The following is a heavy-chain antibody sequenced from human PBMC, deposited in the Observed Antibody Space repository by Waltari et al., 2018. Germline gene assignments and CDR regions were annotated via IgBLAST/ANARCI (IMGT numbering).Heavy chain of an antibody. D-gene: IGHD3-10*01. V-gene: IGHV3-7*01. Sequence: EVQLVESGGGLVQPVGSLRLSCAASGFTFSSYWMSWVRQAPGKGLESVAHQTQDGSEKYYVDSVKGRFTISRDNAKNSLYLQMNSLRAEDTAVYYCARDYNGDYTDYWGQGTLVTVSS. CDR2: QTQDGSEK. CDR3: ARDYNGDYTDY. CDR1: GFTFSSYW. J-gene: IGHJ4*02.